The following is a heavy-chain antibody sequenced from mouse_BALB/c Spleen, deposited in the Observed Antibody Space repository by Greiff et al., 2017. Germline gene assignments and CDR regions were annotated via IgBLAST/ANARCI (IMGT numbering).Heavy chain of an antibody. CDR3: ARSHYRYDWYFDV. V-gene: IGHV5-17*02. Sequence: EVQVVESGGGLVQPGGSRKLSCAASGFTFSSFGMHWVRQAPEKGLEWVAYISSGSSTIYYADTVKGRFTISRDNPKNTLFLQMTSLRSEDTAMYYCARSHYRYDWYFDVWGAGTTVTVSS. J-gene: IGHJ1*01. D-gene: IGHD2-14*01. CDR2: ISSGSSTI. CDR1: GFTFSSFG.